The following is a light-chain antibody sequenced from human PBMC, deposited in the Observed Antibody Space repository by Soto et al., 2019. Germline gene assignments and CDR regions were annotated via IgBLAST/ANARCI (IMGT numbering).Light chain of an antibody. J-gene: IGKJ1*01. CDR2: DAS. V-gene: IGKV3-11*01. Sequence: EIVLTQSPAPLSLSPGERATLSCRASQSVSSYLAWYQQKPGQAPRLLIYDASTRATGIPARFSGSGSGTDFTLTIASLEPEDFAVYYCQQRSNWPPTFGQGTKVEIK. CDR1: QSVSSY. CDR3: QQRSNWPPT.